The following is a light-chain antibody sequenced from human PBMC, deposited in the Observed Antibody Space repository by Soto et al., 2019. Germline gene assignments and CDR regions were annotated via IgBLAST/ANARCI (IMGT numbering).Light chain of an antibody. V-gene: IGKV3-20*01. CDR3: QQYGSSLPWT. Sequence: ENVLTQSPGTLSLSPGEGATLSCRASQSVTKNFLAWYQQKPGQAPRLLIYGASSRPGGIPDRFSGSGSGTDFTLTIPRLEPEDFAVYYCQQYGSSLPWTFGRGTKVDIK. CDR1: QSVTKNF. CDR2: GAS. J-gene: IGKJ1*01.